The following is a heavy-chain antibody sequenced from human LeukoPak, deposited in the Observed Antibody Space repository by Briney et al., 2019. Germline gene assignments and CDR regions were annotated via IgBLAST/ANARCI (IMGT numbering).Heavy chain of an antibody. CDR2: ISYDGSNK. V-gene: IGHV3-30*18. D-gene: IGHD4-23*01. J-gene: IGHJ4*02. Sequence: PGRSLRLSCAASGFTFSNYGMHWVRQAPGKGLEWVSVISYDGSNKYYTDSVKGRFTISRDNSKNTLYLQMNSLRAEDTAVYYCAKDSYGGNSYYFDYWGQGTLVTVSS. CDR3: AKDSYGGNSYYFDY. CDR1: GFTFSNYG.